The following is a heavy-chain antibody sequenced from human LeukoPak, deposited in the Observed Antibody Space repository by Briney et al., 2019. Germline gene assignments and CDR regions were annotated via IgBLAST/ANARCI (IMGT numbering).Heavy chain of an antibody. Sequence: PSETLSLTCTVSGGSISSSSYYWGWIRQPPGKGLEWIGSIYYTRSTYYNPSLKSRVTISVDTSKNQSSLKLTSVTAADTAVYYCARGVTMIVVVIHDWYFDLWGRGTLVTVSS. CDR2: IYYTRST. CDR1: GGSISSSSYY. J-gene: IGHJ2*01. V-gene: IGHV4-39*01. D-gene: IGHD3-22*01. CDR3: ARGVTMIVVVIHDWYFDL.